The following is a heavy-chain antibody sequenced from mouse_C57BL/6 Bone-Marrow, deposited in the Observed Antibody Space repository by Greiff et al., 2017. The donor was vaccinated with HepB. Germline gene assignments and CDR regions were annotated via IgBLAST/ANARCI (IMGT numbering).Heavy chain of an antibody. Sequence: EVMLVESGGGLVKPGGSLKLSCAASGFTFSDYGMHWVRQAPDKGLEWVAYISSGSSTIYYEDTVKGRFTISRDNAKNTRCLQMTSLRSEDTAMYYCAMLYYFDYWGQGTTLTVSS. J-gene: IGHJ2*01. CDR1: GFTFSDYG. CDR2: ISSGSSTI. CDR3: AMLYYFDY. V-gene: IGHV5-17*01.